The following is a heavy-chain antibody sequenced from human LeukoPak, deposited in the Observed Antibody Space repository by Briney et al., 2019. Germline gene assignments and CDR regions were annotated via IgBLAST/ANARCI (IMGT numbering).Heavy chain of an antibody. Sequence: PSETLSLTCAVYGGSFSGYYWSWIRQPPGKGLEWIGEINHSGSTNCNPSLKSRVTISVDTSKTQFSLQLSSVTAADTAVYYCARSRLHPIIFDYWGQGTLVTVSS. CDR3: ARSRLHPIIFDY. CDR2: INHSGST. D-gene: IGHD5-24*01. CDR1: GGSFSGYY. V-gene: IGHV4-34*01. J-gene: IGHJ4*02.